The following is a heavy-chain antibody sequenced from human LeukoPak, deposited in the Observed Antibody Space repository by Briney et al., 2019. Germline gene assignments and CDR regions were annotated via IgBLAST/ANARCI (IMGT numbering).Heavy chain of an antibody. J-gene: IGHJ4*02. CDR2: ISGSGGST. D-gene: IGHD3-10*01. V-gene: IGHV3-23*01. CDR3: ARDFAREFTIDY. Sequence: GGSLRLSCAASGFTFSSYAMSWVRQAPGKGLEWVSAISGSGGSTYYADSVKGRFTISRDNAKNPLFLQMNSLRAEDTAVYYCARDFAREFTIDYWGQGTLVTVSS. CDR1: GFTFSSYA.